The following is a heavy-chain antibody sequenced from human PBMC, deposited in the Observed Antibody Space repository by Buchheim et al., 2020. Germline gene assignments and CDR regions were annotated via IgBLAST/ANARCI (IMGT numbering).Heavy chain of an antibody. D-gene: IGHD3-9*01. CDR3: ARHTLTYYDILTGYYFESPPWAWFDP. CDR1: GGSISSYY. Sequence: QVQLQESGPGLVKPSETLSLTCTVSGGSISSYYWSWIRQPPGKGLEWIGYIYYSGSTNYNPSLKSRVTISVDTSKNQFSLKLSSVTAADTAVYYCARHTLTYYDILTGYYFESPPWAWFDPWGQGTL. J-gene: IGHJ5*02. V-gene: IGHV4-59*08. CDR2: IYYSGST.